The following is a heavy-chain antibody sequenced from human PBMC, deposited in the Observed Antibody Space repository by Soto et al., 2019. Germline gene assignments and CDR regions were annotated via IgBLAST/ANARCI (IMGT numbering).Heavy chain of an antibody. V-gene: IGHV1-69*13. CDR1: GGTFSSYA. J-gene: IGHJ4*02. D-gene: IGHD6-13*01. Sequence: SVKVSCEASGGTFSSYAISWVRQARGQGLEWMGGIIPIFGTANYAQKFQGRVTITADESTSTAYLELSSLRSDDTAVYYCARDRHSSSWYIFDYWGQGTLVTVSS. CDR2: IIPIFGTA. CDR3: ARDRHSSSWYIFDY.